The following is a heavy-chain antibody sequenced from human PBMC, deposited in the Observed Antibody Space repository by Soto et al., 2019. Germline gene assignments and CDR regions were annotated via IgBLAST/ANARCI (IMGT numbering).Heavy chain of an antibody. CDR2: IKQDGSEK. CDR1: GFTFNNYW. D-gene: IGHD2-2*01. J-gene: IGHJ4*02. Sequence: EVQLVESGGGLVQPGGSLRLSCAASGFTFNNYWMSWVRQAPGKGLEWVANIKQDGSEKYYVDSVKGRFTISRDNAKNSLYLKMNSLRAEDSAVYYCAKNNRYCSSTKCFVFDYWGQGTLVTVSS. V-gene: IGHV3-7*01. CDR3: AKNNRYCSSTKCFVFDY.